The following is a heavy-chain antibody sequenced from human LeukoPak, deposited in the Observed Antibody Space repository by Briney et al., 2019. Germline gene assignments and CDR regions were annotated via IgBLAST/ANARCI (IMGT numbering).Heavy chain of an antibody. CDR3: ARLTGAASGTYYLDY. Sequence: GGSLRRSCAASGFTFDDYAMYWVRQAPGKGLEWVSGVSWNSRIIDYADSVKGRFTISRDNAKRSLYLQMNSLRSEDTAFYYCARLTGAASGTYYLDYWGQGTLVTVSS. CDR1: GFTFDDYA. CDR2: VSWNSRII. J-gene: IGHJ4*02. D-gene: IGHD3-10*01. V-gene: IGHV3-9*01.